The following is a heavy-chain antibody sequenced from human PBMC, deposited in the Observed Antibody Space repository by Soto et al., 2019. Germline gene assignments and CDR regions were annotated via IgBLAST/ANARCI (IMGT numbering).Heavy chain of an antibody. D-gene: IGHD3-3*01. Sequence: GESLKLSCKGSGYSFTSYWISWVRQMPGKGLEWMGRIDPSDSYTNYSPSFQGHVTISADKSISTAYLQWSSLKASDTAMYYCALHQQRYDFWSGYTPNYYYYGMDVWGQGTTVTVSS. CDR2: IDPSDSYT. J-gene: IGHJ6*02. CDR3: ALHQQRYDFWSGYTPNYYYYGMDV. V-gene: IGHV5-10-1*01. CDR1: GYSFTSYW.